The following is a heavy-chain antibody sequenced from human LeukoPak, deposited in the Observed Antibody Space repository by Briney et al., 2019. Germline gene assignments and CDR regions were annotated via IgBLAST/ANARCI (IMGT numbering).Heavy chain of an antibody. J-gene: IGHJ2*01. CDR1: GYSISSGYY. D-gene: IGHD7-27*01. Sequence: PSETLSLTCAVSGYSISSGYYWGWIRQPLGKGLEWIGSIYHSGSTYYNPSLKSRVTISVDTSKNQFSLKLSSVTAADTAVYYCARPRPNEKLGIVTGYFDLWAVAPWSLSPQ. CDR3: ARPRPNEKLGIVTGYFDL. V-gene: IGHV4-38-2*01. CDR2: IYHSGST.